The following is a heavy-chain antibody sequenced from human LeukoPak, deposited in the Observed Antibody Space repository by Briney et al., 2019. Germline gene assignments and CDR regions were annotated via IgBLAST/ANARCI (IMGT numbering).Heavy chain of an antibody. D-gene: IGHD7-27*01. Sequence: ASVKVSCKAPGYTFNRYYIHWVRQAPGQGLEWMGIINPSGDSTSYAPKLQGRVTMTRDTSTSTVYMELNSLTSEDTAVYYCARDRGSSNDWGYFDFWGQGTLVTVSS. CDR1: GYTFNRYY. J-gene: IGHJ4*02. CDR3: ARDRGSSNDWGYFDF. V-gene: IGHV1-46*02. CDR2: INPSGDST.